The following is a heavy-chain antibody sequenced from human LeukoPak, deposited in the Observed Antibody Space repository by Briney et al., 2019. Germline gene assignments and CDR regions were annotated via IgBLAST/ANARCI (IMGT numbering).Heavy chain of an antibody. Sequence: PGGSLGLSCAASGFTFDDYAMHWVRQAPGKGLEWVSGISWNSGTIGYADSVKGRFTISRDNAKNSLYPQMNSLRAEDTALYYCAKDHKVVSYYYGMDVWGQGTTVTVSS. D-gene: IGHD2-2*01. CDR1: GFTFDDYA. J-gene: IGHJ6*02. V-gene: IGHV3-9*01. CDR2: ISWNSGTI. CDR3: AKDHKVVSYYYGMDV.